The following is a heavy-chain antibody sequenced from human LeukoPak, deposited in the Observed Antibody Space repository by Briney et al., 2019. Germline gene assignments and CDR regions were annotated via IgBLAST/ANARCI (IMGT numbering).Heavy chain of an antibody. V-gene: IGHV3-21*01. CDR3: ARDSPHEYCNGDSCD. D-gene: IGHD2-15*01. Sequence: SVRGRFTISRDNAKNSLYLQMNSLRAEDTAVYYCARDSPHEYCNGDSCDWGQGTLVTVSS. J-gene: IGHJ4*02.